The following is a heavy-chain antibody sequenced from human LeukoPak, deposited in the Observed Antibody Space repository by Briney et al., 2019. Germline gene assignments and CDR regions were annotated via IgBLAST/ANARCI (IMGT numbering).Heavy chain of an antibody. V-gene: IGHV4-34*01. CDR1: GGSFSGYY. CDR2: INHSGST. CDR3: ARVRYCSSTSCYTRFDC. J-gene: IGHJ4*02. D-gene: IGHD2-2*02. Sequence: SETLSLTCAVYGGSFSGYYWSWIRQPPGKGLEWIGEINHSGSTNYNPSLKSRVTISVDTSKNQFSLKLSSVTAADTAVYYCARVRYCSSTSCYTRFDCWGQGTLVTVSS.